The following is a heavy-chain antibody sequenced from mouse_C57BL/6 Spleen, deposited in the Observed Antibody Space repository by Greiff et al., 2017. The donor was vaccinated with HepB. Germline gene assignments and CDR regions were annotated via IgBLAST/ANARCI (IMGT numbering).Heavy chain of an antibody. D-gene: IGHD2-5*01. Sequence: VQLQQPGAELVRPGSSVKLSCKASGYTFTSYWMHWVKQRPIQGLEWIGNIDPSDSETHYNQKFKDKATLTVDKSSSTAYMQLSSLTSEDSAVYYCARGSSNYNFDYWGQGTTLTVSS. CDR1: GYTFTSYW. CDR3: ARGSSNYNFDY. J-gene: IGHJ2*01. CDR2: IDPSDSET. V-gene: IGHV1-52*01.